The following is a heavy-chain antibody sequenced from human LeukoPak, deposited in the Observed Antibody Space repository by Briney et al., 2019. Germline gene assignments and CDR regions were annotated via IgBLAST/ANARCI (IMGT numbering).Heavy chain of an antibody. CDR3: ARMITLSNGRYSSKTLDY. J-gene: IGHJ4*02. CDR2: IDWDDDK. V-gene: IGHV2-70*11. Sequence: SGPTLVNPTQTLTLTCTFSGFSLSTSGMCVSWIRQPPGKALEWLARIDWDDDKYYSISLKTRLTISKDTSKNQVVLTMTNMDPVDTATYYCARMITLSNGRYSSKTLDYWGQGTLVTVSS. D-gene: IGHD5-18*01. CDR1: GFSLSTSGMC.